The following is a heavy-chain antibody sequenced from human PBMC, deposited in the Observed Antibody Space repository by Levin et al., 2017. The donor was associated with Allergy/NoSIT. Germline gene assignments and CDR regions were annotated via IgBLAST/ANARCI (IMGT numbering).Heavy chain of an antibody. CDR3: ARDRRYYYDSRGYYVPDY. CDR2: ISSSSSNK. V-gene: IGHV3-11*05. Sequence: GGSLRLSCAASGFTFSDYYMSWIRQAPGKGLEWVSYISSSSSNKNYADSVKGRFTISRDNAKNSLYLQMNSLRAEDTAVYYCARDRRYYYDSRGYYVPDYWGQGTLVTVSS. D-gene: IGHD3-22*01. CDR1: GFTFSDYY. J-gene: IGHJ4*02.